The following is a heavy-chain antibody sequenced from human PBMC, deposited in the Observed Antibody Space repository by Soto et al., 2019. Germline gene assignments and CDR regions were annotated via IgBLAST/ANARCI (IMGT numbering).Heavy chain of an antibody. Sequence: GGPLRLSCAASRFTLSNYAMSWVRQAPEKGLEWVSTISGSGGSTYYADSVKGRFTISRDNSKNTLFLQMNSLRAEDTAVYFCAKTAYSDSSGWDYYGMDVWGQGTTVTVSS. CDR3: AKTAYSDSSGWDYYGMDV. V-gene: IGHV3-23*01. CDR2: ISGSGGST. J-gene: IGHJ6*02. D-gene: IGHD3-22*01. CDR1: RFTLSNYA.